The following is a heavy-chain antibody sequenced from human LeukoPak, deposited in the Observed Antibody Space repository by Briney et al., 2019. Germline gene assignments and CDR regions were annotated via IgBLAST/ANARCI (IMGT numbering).Heavy chain of an antibody. J-gene: IGHJ2*01. CDR1: GGSFSGYY. Sequence: SETLSLTCAVYGGSFSGYYWSWIRQPPGKGLEWIGEINHSGSTNYNPSLKSRVTISVDTSKNQFSLKLSSMTAADTAVYYCARDGAVAWRYWYFDLWGRGALVTVSS. V-gene: IGHV4-34*01. CDR2: INHSGST. D-gene: IGHD6-19*01. CDR3: ARDGAVAWRYWYFDL.